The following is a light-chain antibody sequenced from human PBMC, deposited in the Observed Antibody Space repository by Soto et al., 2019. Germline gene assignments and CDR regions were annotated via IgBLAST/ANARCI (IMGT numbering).Light chain of an antibody. Sequence: QSVLTQPASVSGSPGQSITISCTGTSSDVGGYNFVSWYQQHPGKAPRLIIYEVSSRPSGVSYRFSGSKSGNTASLTISGLQAAAEADYYCSSYTLRNTLVLFGGGTKLTVL. V-gene: IGLV2-14*01. CDR1: SSDVGGYNF. CDR3: SSYTLRNTLVL. J-gene: IGLJ3*02. CDR2: EVS.